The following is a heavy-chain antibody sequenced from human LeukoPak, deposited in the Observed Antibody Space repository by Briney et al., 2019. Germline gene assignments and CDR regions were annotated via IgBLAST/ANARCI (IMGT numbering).Heavy chain of an antibody. CDR1: GYTFTGYY. D-gene: IGHD3-10*01. CDR3: AREGWFGESPDY. V-gene: IGHV1-2*02. Sequence: ASVKVSCKASGYTFTGYYMHWVRQAPGQGLEWMGWINPNSGGTNYAQKFQGRVTMTTDTSTSTAYMELRSLRSDDTAVYYCAREGWFGESPDYWGQGTLVTVSS. CDR2: INPNSGGT. J-gene: IGHJ4*02.